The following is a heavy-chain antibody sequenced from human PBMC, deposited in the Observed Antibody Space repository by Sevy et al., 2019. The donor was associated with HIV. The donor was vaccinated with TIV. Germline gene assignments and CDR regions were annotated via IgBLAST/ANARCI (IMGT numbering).Heavy chain of an antibody. CDR2: ILYDGSNK. Sequence: GGSLRLSCAASGFTFSSYAMHWVRQAPGKGLEWVAVILYDGSNKYYADSVKGRFTISRDNSKNTLYLQMNSLRAEDAAVYYCARDGGVVSTTSHDGLDIWGQGTMVTVSS. CDR1: GFTFSSYA. J-gene: IGHJ3*02. V-gene: IGHV3-30-3*01. D-gene: IGHD2-2*01. CDR3: ARDGGVVSTTSHDGLDI.